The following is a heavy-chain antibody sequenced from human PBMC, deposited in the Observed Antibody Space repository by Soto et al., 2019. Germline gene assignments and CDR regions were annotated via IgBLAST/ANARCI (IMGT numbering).Heavy chain of an antibody. CDR1: GGSLGSYY. V-gene: IGHV4-59*01. CDR2: VFYTGRA. D-gene: IGHD4-4*01. CDR3: ARDGDGRMTTNPYYYNGMDV. J-gene: IGHJ6*02. Sequence: AETLALTCTLSGGSLGSYYWSWIRQPPGKGLAWIGYVFYTGRANYNASLKSRVSISLDTSNYQFSLKLSSVTAADTAVYYCARDGDGRMTTNPYYYNGMDVWGPGTTVTVSS.